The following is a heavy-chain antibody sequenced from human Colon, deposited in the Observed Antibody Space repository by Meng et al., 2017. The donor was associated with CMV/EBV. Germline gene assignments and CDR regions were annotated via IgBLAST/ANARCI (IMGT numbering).Heavy chain of an antibody. CDR1: GTSISNNKW. J-gene: IGHJ5*02. CDR3: ARGLRYNNYDCFDP. Sequence: VTGTSISNNKWWTWVRQSPGQGLEWIGEIHHSGRTTYNPSLNSRVTISVDKSMNHFSLNLRSVSAADSAVYYCARGLRYNNYDCFDPWGQGTLVTVSS. D-gene: IGHD4-11*01. CDR2: IHHSGRT. V-gene: IGHV4-4*02.